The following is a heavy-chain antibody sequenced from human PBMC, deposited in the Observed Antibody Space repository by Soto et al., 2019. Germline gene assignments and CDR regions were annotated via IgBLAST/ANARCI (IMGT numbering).Heavy chain of an antibody. CDR2: FDPEDGET. CDR1: GYTLTELS. Sequence: GASVKVSCKVSGYTLTELSMHWVRQAPGKGLEWMGGFDPEDGETIYAQKFQGRVTMTEDTSTDTAYMELSSLRSEDTAVYYCATFTGYYYYYGMDVWGQGTTVTVS. V-gene: IGHV1-24*01. D-gene: IGHD3-16*01. J-gene: IGHJ6*02. CDR3: ATFTGYYYYYGMDV.